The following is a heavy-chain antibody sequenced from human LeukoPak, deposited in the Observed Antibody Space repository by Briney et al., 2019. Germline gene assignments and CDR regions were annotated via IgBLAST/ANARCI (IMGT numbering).Heavy chain of an antibody. J-gene: IGHJ4*02. Sequence: PSETLSLTCTVSGGSIISYYWSWIRQPPGKGLEWIGYIYYSGSTDYNPSLKSRVTISVDTSKNQFSLKLSSVTAADTAVYYCARGGHYGSGSYNFDYWGQGTLSPSPQ. CDR2: IYYSGST. CDR1: GGSIISYY. V-gene: IGHV4-59*12. CDR3: ARGGHYGSGSYNFDY. D-gene: IGHD3-10*01.